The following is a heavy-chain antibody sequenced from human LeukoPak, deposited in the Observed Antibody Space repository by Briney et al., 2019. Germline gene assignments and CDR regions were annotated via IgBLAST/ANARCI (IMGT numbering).Heavy chain of an antibody. CDR3: ARSLASYQLLSGWFDP. J-gene: IGHJ5*02. CDR2: IYHSGST. D-gene: IGHD2-2*01. Sequence: PSETLSLTCAVSGGSISSGGYSWSWIRQPPGKGLEWIGYIYHSGSTYYDPSLKSRVTISVDRSKNQFSLKLSSVTAADTAVYYCARSLASYQLLSGWFDPWGQGTLVTVSS. CDR1: GGSISSGGYS. V-gene: IGHV4-30-2*01.